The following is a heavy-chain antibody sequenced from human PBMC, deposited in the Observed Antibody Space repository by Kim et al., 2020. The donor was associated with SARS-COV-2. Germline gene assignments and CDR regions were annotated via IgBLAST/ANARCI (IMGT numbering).Heavy chain of an antibody. D-gene: IGHD3-10*01. V-gene: IGHV3-11*05. CDR2: ISQTSIYT. CDR3: AKGDRGLFMGY. Sequence: GGSLRLSCAASGFTFSDYYMSWIRQAPGKGLEWISYISQTSIYTNYADSVKGRFTISRDNAKSTLFLQMDSLKADDTAVYYCAKGDRGLFMGYWGQGTLVTVS. J-gene: IGHJ4*02. CDR1: GFTFSDYY.